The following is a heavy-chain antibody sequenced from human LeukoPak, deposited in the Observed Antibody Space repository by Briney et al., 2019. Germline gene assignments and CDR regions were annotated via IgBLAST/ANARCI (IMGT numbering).Heavy chain of an antibody. J-gene: IGHJ4*02. D-gene: IGHD3-22*01. CDR3: ARDRDCSGYYYTRFDY. Sequence: GGSLGLSCAASGFTVSSNYMSWIRQAPGKGLEWVSYISSSGSTIYYADSVKGRFTISRDNAKNSLYLQMNSLRAEDTAVYYCARDRDCSGYYYTRFDYWGQGTLVTVSS. CDR2: ISSSGSTI. CDR1: GFTVSSNY. V-gene: IGHV3-11*01.